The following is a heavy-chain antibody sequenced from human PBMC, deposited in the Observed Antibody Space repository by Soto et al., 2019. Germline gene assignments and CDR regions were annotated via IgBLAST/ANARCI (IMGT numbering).Heavy chain of an antibody. Sequence: QVQLVQSGAEVKKPGASVKVSCKASGYTFTTYDIYWVRQATGQGLEWMGWMNPNSGNTGYAQKFQGRVTMPRNTSISTAYMELSSLRSDDTAVYYCARRTTAWSAADYWGQGTLVTVSS. D-gene: IGHD2-21*02. J-gene: IGHJ4*02. V-gene: IGHV1-8*01. CDR2: MNPNSGNT. CDR3: ARRTTAWSAADY. CDR1: GYTFTTYD.